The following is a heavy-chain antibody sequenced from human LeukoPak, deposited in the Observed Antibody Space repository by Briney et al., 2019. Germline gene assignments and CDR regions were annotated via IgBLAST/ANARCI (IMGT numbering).Heavy chain of an antibody. CDR1: GFTFSNYA. V-gene: IGHV3-30*04. CDR2: ISNDASNE. D-gene: IGHD3-10*01. Sequence: GGSLRLSCAATGFTFSNYAMHWVRQAPGKGLEWVAVISNDASNEFYADSVKGRITISRDNSKNIVYLQMNSLRTGDTAVYYCARDWYPSYYYGSGSLHPGRLLDPWGQGTLVTVSS. J-gene: IGHJ5*02. CDR3: ARDWYPSYYYGSGSLHPGRLLDP.